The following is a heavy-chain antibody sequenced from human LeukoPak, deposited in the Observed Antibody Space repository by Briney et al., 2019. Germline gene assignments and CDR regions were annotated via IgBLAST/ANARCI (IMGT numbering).Heavy chain of an antibody. D-gene: IGHD3-22*01. Sequence: APVKVSCKASGYTFTSYYMHWVRQAPGQGLEWMGIINPSGGSTGYAQKFQGRVTMTRDTSTSTVYMELSSLRSEDTAVYYCARGVEAYDSSGYYSSDAFDIWGQGTMVTVSS. J-gene: IGHJ3*02. CDR2: INPSGGST. CDR1: GYTFTSYY. V-gene: IGHV1-46*01. CDR3: ARGVEAYDSSGYYSSDAFDI.